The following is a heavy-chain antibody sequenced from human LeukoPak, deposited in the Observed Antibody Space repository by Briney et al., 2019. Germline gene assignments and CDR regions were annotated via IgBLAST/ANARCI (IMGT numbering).Heavy chain of an antibody. CDR1: SGSVSNSHYY. CDR2: IFYSGNT. Sequence: PSETLSLTCTVSSGSVSNSHYYWAWVRQPPGKGLEWLGSIFYSGNTHYNPSLESPVTISIYTSKNQFSLKVSSVTAADTAIYYCARDLSFDWFPYYFDYWGQGILVTVSS. CDR3: ARDLSFDWFPYYFDY. D-gene: IGHD3-9*01. V-gene: IGHV4-39*07. J-gene: IGHJ4*02.